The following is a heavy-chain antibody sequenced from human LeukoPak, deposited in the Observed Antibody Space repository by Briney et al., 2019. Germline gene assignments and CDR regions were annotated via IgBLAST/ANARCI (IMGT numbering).Heavy chain of an antibody. J-gene: IGHJ4*02. D-gene: IGHD6-19*01. Sequence: ASVKVSCTASGYTFTGYYMHWVRQAPGQGLEWMGWINPNSGGTNYAQKFQGRVTMTRDTSISTAYMELSRLRSDDTAVYYCARGGRAVAGTRDPFDYWGQGTLVTVSS. V-gene: IGHV1-2*02. CDR1: GYTFTGYY. CDR3: ARGGRAVAGTRDPFDY. CDR2: INPNSGGT.